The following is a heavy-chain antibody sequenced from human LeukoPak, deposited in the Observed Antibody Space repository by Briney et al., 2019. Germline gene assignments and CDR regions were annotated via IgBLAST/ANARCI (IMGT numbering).Heavy chain of an antibody. J-gene: IGHJ4*02. CDR1: GITFRSSS. CDR3: AQPDF. Sequence: GGSLRLSCVASGITFRSSSMHWVRQAPGKGLEWLAFVRFDGSTKYYADSVKGRFTVSRDNSKSTLYLQMNSLRAEDTAVYYCAQPDFWGQGTLVTVSS. V-gene: IGHV3-30*02. CDR2: VRFDGSTK.